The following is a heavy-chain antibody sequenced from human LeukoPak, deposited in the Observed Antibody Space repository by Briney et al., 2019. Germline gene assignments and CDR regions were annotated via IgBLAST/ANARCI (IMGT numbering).Heavy chain of an antibody. D-gene: IGHD6-19*01. CDR3: TCSGWSIYYFDY. V-gene: IGHV3-53*01. CDR1: GFTVSSNY. CDR2: IYSGGNT. Sequence: GGSLRLSCAASGFTVSSNYISWVRQAPGKGLEWVSIIYSGGNTHYADSVKGRFTIFRDNSKNTLYLQMNSLRAEDTAVYYCTCSGWSIYYFDYWGQGTLVTVSS. J-gene: IGHJ4*02.